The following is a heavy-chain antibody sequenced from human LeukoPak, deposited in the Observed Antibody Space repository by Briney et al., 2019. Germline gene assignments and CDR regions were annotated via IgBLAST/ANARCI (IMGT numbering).Heavy chain of an antibody. Sequence: GASVKVSCKASGYTFTSYGISWVRQAPGQGLEWMGWISAYNGNTNYAQKLQGRVTMTTDTSTSTAYMELRSLRSDDTAVYYCARSGWDYYDSSGLYYYMDVWGKGTTVTISS. J-gene: IGHJ6*03. V-gene: IGHV1-18*01. CDR1: GYTFTSYG. D-gene: IGHD3-22*01. CDR2: ISAYNGNT. CDR3: ARSGWDYYDSSGLYYYMDV.